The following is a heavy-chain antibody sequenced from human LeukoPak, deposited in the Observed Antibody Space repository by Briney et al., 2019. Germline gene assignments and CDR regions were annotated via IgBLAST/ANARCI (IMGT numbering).Heavy chain of an antibody. CDR3: ARDSLGSGTYY. V-gene: IGHV3-30-3*01. J-gene: IGHJ4*02. CDR1: QFSFSNYA. Sequence: GRSLRLSCVASQFSFSNYAMHWVRQAPGKGLDWVAAITHSSSHKHYADSVKGRFTISRDNSKNTLYLDMDTPTPEDTAVYFCARDSLGSGTYYWGQGTLVTVSS. CDR2: ITHSSSHK. D-gene: IGHD3-10*01.